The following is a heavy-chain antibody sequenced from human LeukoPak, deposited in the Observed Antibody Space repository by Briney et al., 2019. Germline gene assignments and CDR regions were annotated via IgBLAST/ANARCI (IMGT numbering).Heavy chain of an antibody. CDR3: ARSHPRITYSSSFGAGAFDI. J-gene: IGHJ3*02. Sequence: SVKVSCKASGYTFTGYYMHWVRQAPGQGLEWMGWINPNSGGTNYAQKFQGRVTMTRDTSISTAYMELSRLRSDDTAVYYCARSHPRITYSSSFGAGAFDIWGQGTMVTVSS. CDR2: INPNSGGT. CDR1: GYTFTGYY. V-gene: IGHV1-2*02. D-gene: IGHD6-6*01.